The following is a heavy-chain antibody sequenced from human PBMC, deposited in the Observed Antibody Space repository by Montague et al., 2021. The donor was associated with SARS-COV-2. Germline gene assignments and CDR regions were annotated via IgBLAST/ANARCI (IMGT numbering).Heavy chain of an antibody. V-gene: IGHV3-30*04. CDR1: GFTFSSYA. D-gene: IGHD3-16*01. CDR3: ARDQRGKYDYVWGSRFDP. J-gene: IGHJ5*02. CDR2: ISYDGSNK. Sequence: SLRLSCAASGFTFSSYAMHWVRQAPGKGLEWVAVISYDGSNKYYVDSVKGRFTISRDNSENTLYLQMNSLRAEDTAVYYCARDQRGKYDYVWGSRFDPWGQGTLVTVSS.